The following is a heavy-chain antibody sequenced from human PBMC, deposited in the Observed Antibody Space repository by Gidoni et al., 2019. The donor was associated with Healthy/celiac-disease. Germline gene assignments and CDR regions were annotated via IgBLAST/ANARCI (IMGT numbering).Heavy chain of an antibody. D-gene: IGHD2-15*01. V-gene: IGHV1-69*01. Sequence: QVQLVQSGAAVKKPGSSVKVSCKASGGNFSSYAISWVRQAPGQGLEWMGGIIPIFGTANYAQKFQGRVTITADESTSTAYMELSSLRSEDTAVYYCARVLGGYCSGGSCYANWFDPWGQGTLVTVSS. J-gene: IGHJ5*02. CDR3: ARVLGGYCSGGSCYANWFDP. CDR1: GGNFSSYA. CDR2: IIPIFGTA.